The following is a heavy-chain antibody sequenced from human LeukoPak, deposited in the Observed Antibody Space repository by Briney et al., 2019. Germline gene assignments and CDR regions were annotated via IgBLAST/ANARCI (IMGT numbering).Heavy chain of an antibody. J-gene: IGHJ4*02. Sequence: AAVKVSCKASGYTFAAYFIHWVRQAPGQGLEWMGWLNPNSGDTNYAQKFRGRVSMTRDTSISTAYMDLSDLRSDDTAVYYCARGRNIEMTTMSGGSDYWGQGTLVTVSS. CDR3: ARGRNIEMTTMSGGSDY. D-gene: IGHD5-24*01. V-gene: IGHV1-2*02. CDR2: LNPNSGDT. CDR1: GYTFAAYF.